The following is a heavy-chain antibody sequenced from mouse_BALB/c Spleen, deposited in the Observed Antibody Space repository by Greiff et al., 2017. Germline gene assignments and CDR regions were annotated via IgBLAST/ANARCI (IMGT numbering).Heavy chain of an antibody. CDR2: ISYSGST. V-gene: IGHV3-2*02. CDR1: GYSLTSDYA. J-gene: IGHJ4*01. CDR3: ARDGNYAMDY. D-gene: IGHD2-1*01. Sequence: EVQLQESVPGLVKPSQSLSLTCTVTGYSLTSDYAWNWIRQFPGNKLEWMGYISYSGSTSYNPSLKSRISITRDTSKNQFFLQLNSVTTEDTATDYCARDGNYAMDYWGQGTSVTVA.